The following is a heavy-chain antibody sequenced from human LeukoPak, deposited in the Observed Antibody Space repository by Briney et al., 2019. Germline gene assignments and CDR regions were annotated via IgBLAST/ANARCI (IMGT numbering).Heavy chain of an antibody. J-gene: IGHJ6*03. CDR3: ARGEDIVVVPAALPRYYYYYYMDV. CDR2: IIPIFGTA. D-gene: IGHD2-2*01. V-gene: IGHV1-69*13. Sequence: GASVKVSCKASGGTFSSYAISWVRQAPGQGLEWMGGIIPIFGTANYAQKFQGRVTITADESTSTAYMELSSLRSEDTAVYYCARGEDIVVVPAALPRYYYYYYMDVWGKGTTVTVSS. CDR1: GGTFSSYA.